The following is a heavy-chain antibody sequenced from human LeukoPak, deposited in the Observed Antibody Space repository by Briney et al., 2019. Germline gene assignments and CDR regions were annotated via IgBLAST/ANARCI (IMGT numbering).Heavy chain of an antibody. CDR1: GFTFSSYA. D-gene: IGHD3/OR15-3a*01. CDR3: ARNLIYTDWDDY. CDR2: IKQDGSEK. V-gene: IGHV3-7*01. Sequence: GGSLRLSCAASGFTFSSYAMSWVRQAPGKGLEWVANIKQDGSEKYYVDSVKGRFTISRDNAKNSLFLQMNSLRAEDTAVYYCARNLIYTDWDDYWGQGTLVTVSS. J-gene: IGHJ4*02.